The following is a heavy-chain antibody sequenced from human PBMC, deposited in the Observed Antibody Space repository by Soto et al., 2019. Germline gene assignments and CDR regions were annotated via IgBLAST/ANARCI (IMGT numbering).Heavy chain of an antibody. J-gene: IGHJ6*02. CDR3: ARDRRGRAAGVIYLYGMEV. CDR1: GESVGRGTNY. D-gene: IGHD6-13*01. Sequence: QVQLQESGPGLMKPSGTLSLICSVSGESVGRGTNYWSWVRQAPGRGLEWMGYIFDAATTNYNPPFSWRVSISLDAAKNQVSLKLTSVTAADTAIYYCARDRRGRAAGVIYLYGMEVWGQGTSVTVSS. CDR2: IFDAATT. V-gene: IGHV4-61*01.